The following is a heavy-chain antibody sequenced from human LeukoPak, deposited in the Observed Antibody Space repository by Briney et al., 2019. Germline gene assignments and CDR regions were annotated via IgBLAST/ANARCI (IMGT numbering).Heavy chain of an antibody. CDR3: ARFIVVVTAIPESPINAFDI. CDR2: IYYSGST. CDR1: GGSISSSSYY. V-gene: IGHV4-39*07. D-gene: IGHD2-21*02. Sequence: SETLSLTCTVSGGSISSSSYYWGWIRQPPGKGLEWIGSIYYSGSTYYNPSLKSRVTISVDTSKNQFSLKLSSVTAADTAVYYCARFIVVVTAIPESPINAFDIWGQGTMVTVSS. J-gene: IGHJ3*02.